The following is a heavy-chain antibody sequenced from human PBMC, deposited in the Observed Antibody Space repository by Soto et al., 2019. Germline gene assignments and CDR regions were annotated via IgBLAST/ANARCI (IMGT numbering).Heavy chain of an antibody. CDR3: ASDWGGESYAY. V-gene: IGHV3-11*01. CDR2: ISISGSTI. D-gene: IGHD1-26*01. J-gene: IGHJ4*02. Sequence: QVQLVESGGGLVKPGGSLRLSCAASGFTFSDYYMSWIRQAPGKGLEWVSYISISGSTIYYADSVKGRFTISWDNAKNSLYLEMNSLRADGTAVYYCASDWGGESYAYWGQGTLVTVSS. CDR1: GFTFSDYY.